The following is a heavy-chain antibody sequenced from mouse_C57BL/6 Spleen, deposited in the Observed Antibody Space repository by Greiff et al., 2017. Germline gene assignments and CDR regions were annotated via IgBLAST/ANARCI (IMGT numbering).Heavy chain of an antibody. CDR2: INPNNGGT. CDR1: GYTFTDYY. J-gene: IGHJ2*01. V-gene: IGHV1-26*01. CDR3: ARGPHFDY. Sequence: VQLQQSGPELVKPGASVKISCKASGYTFTDYYMNWVKQSHGKSLEWIGDINPNNGGTSYNQKFKGKATLTVDKSSSTAYMELRSLTSEDSAVNYCARGPHFDYWGQGTTRTGSS.